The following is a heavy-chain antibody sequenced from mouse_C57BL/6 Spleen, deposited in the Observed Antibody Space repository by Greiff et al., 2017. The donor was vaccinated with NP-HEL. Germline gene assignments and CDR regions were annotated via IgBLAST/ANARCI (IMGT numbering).Heavy chain of an antibody. CDR3: AREEDPAVAY. Sequence: QVQLQQPGAELVKPGASVKLSCTASGYTFTSYWMHWVKQRPGQGLEWIGMIHPNTGSTNYTEKFKSKATMTVDNTSSTAYMQLSSLTSEDSAVYYCAREEDPAVAYWGQGTLVTVSA. CDR2: IHPNTGST. V-gene: IGHV1-64*01. CDR1: GYTFTSYW. J-gene: IGHJ3*01.